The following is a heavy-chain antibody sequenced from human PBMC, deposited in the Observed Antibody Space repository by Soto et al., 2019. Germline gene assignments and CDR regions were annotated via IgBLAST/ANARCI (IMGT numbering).Heavy chain of an antibody. CDR3: TTDPHSTGTKY. V-gene: IGHV3-15*01. CDR1: GFTFSDAW. Sequence: PGGSLRLSCAASGFTFSDAWMSWVRQAPGAGLEWVGRIKGRTEGGTTDYAAPVKGRFTISRDASKTTLYLQMNGLKTEDTAVYYCTTDPHSTGTKYWGQGTLVTVSS. J-gene: IGHJ4*02. CDR2: IKGRTEGGTT. D-gene: IGHD1-1*01.